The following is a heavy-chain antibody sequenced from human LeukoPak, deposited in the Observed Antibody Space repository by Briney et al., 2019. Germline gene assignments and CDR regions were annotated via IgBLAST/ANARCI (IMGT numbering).Heavy chain of an antibody. CDR1: GGSISSSSYY. CDR2: IYYSGST. D-gene: IGHD3-22*01. Sequence: PSETLSLTCTVSGGSISSSSYYWGWIRQPPGKGLEWIGSIYYSGSTYYNPSLKSRVTISVDTSKNQFSLKLSSVTAADTAVYYCASPEGNYDSSGYTFDYWGQGTLVTVSS. V-gene: IGHV4-39*01. CDR3: ASPEGNYDSSGYTFDY. J-gene: IGHJ4*02.